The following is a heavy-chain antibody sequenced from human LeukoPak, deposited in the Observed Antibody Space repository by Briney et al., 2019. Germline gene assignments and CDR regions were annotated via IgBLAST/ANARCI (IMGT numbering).Heavy chain of an antibody. J-gene: IGHJ5*02. CDR2: IYYTGST. Sequence: SETLSLTCTVSGASISSYYCNWIRQPPGKGLEWIGYIYYTGSTNHNPSLKSRVSISVDTSKNQFSLKLNSVTTADTAMYYCAIFGSGGSWGQGTLVTVSS. CDR1: GASISSYY. CDR3: AIFGSGGS. D-gene: IGHD2-15*01. V-gene: IGHV4-59*01.